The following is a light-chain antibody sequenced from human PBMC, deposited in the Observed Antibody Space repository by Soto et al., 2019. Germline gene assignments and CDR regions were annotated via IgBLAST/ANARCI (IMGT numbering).Light chain of an antibody. CDR1: QSLVDSDDGNTY. CDR2: TLS. Sequence: DLVMTQTPLSLPVTPGEPASISFRSSQSLVDSDDGNTYLDWYLQEPEQSTQLLIYTLSYRAPGVADRFSGSGSGTDVTLKNSGVEAEYVGVYYCMQGIEFPYTFDQGTKLEIK. J-gene: IGKJ2*01. V-gene: IGKV2-40*01. CDR3: MQGIEFPYT.